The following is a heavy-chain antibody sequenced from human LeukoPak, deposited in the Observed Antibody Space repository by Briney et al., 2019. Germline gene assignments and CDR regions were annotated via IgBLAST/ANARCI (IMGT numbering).Heavy chain of an antibody. V-gene: IGHV4-39*01. CDR3: AYSGSYGHLGY. CDR2: IYSSVST. D-gene: IGHD1-26*01. J-gene: IGHJ4*02. Sequence: SETLSLTCTVSGVSISSNAYYWAWIRQPPGKGLEWIGSIYSSVSTYYNPSLKSRVTISVDTSKNQFSLRLSSVTAADTALYYCAYSGSYGHLGYWGQGIPVTVSS. CDR1: GVSISSNAYY.